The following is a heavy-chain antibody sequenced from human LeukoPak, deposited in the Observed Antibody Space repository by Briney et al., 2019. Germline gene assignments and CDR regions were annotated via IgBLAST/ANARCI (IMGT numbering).Heavy chain of an antibody. CDR2: INPNSGGT. CDR3: ARALNILTGYSPYYYYYMDV. CDR1: GYTFTDYY. D-gene: IGHD3-9*01. Sequence: ASVKVSCKASGYTFTDYYMHWVRQAPGQGLEWMGWINPNSGGTNYAQKFQGRVTMTRDTSISTAYMELSRLRSDDTAVYYCARALNILTGYSPYYYYYMDVWGKGTTVTVSS. V-gene: IGHV1-2*02. J-gene: IGHJ6*03.